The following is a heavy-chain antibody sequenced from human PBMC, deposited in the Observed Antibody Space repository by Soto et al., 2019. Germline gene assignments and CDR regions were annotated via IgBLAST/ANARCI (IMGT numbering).Heavy chain of an antibody. V-gene: IGHV3-33*01. CDR1: GFTFSSYG. CDR2: IWYDGSKI. Sequence: GGSLSLSSAASGFTFSSYGMHWVRQAPCKGLEWVAVIWYDGSKIYYADSVKGRFTISRDNSKSTLYLQMNSLRAEDTAVYYCARPLEQHQLGFGMDVWGQGSPVTAPQ. CDR3: ARPLEQHQLGFGMDV. J-gene: IGHJ6*01. D-gene: IGHD6-13*01.